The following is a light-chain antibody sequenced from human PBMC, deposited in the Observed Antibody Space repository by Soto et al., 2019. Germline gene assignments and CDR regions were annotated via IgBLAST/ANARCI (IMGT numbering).Light chain of an antibody. V-gene: IGLV2-23*01. CDR2: EGT. CDR3: CSYAGSLVV. Sequence: QSALTQPASVSGSPGQSITISCTGTSSDVGSYHFVSWYQQHPGKAPKVMIYEGTKRPSGVSDRFSGSTSGNTASLTISGLQAEDEADYHCCSYAGSLVVFGGGTKVTVL. J-gene: IGLJ3*02. CDR1: SSDVGSYHF.